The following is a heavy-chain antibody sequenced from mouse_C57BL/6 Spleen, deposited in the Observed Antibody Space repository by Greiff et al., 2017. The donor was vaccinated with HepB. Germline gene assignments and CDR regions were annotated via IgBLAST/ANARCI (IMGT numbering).Heavy chain of an antibody. J-gene: IGHJ1*03. CDR1: GYTFTSYG. Sequence: QVQLQQSGAELARPGASVKLSCKASGYTFTSYGISWVKQRTGQGLEWIGEIYPRSGNTYYNEKFKGKATLTADKSSSTAYMELRSLTSEDSAVYFCARGYYGNEYFDVWGTGTTVTVAS. CDR3: ARGYYGNEYFDV. CDR2: IYPRSGNT. V-gene: IGHV1-81*01. D-gene: IGHD2-1*01.